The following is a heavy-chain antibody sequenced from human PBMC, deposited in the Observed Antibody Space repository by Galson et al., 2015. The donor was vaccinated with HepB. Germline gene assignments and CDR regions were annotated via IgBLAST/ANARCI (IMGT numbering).Heavy chain of an antibody. CDR1: GFTFTSSA. D-gene: IGHD2-2*01. V-gene: IGHV1-58*02. CDR2: IVVGSGNT. CDR3: AADVDCSSTSCYGPPLGY. Sequence: SVKVSCKASGFTFTSSAMQWVRQARGQRLEWIGWIVVGSGNTNYAQKFQERVTITRDMSTSTAYMELSSLRSEDTAVYYCAADVDCSSTSCYGPPLGYWGQGTLVTVSS. J-gene: IGHJ4*02.